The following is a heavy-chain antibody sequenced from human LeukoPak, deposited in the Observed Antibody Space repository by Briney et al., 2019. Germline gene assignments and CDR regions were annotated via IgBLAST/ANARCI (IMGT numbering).Heavy chain of an antibody. D-gene: IGHD3-3*01. Sequence: PSETLSLTCTVSGGSISSYHWSWIRQPPGKGLEWIGYIYYSGSTNYNPSLKSRVTISVDTSKNQFSLKLSSVTAADTAVYCCARAFYDFWSGPNWFDPWGQGTLVTVSS. J-gene: IGHJ5*02. CDR3: ARAFYDFWSGPNWFDP. CDR1: GGSISSYH. V-gene: IGHV4-59*01. CDR2: IYYSGST.